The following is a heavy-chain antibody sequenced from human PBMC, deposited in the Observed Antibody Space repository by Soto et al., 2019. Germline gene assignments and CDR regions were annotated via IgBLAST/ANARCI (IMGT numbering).Heavy chain of an antibody. CDR2: INAGNGNT. Sequence: QVQLVQSGAEVKKPGASVKVSCKASGYTFTSYAMHWVRQAPGQRLEWMGWINAGNGNTKYSQKFQGRVTISRDTSASTAYMELSSLRSEDTAVYYCANALGLYYFDYWGQGTLVTVSS. CDR1: GYTFTSYA. CDR3: ANALGLYYFDY. V-gene: IGHV1-3*01. D-gene: IGHD3-16*01. J-gene: IGHJ4*02.